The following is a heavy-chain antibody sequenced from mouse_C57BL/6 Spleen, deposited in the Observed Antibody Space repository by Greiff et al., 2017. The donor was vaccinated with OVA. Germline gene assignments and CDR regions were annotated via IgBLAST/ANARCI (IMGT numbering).Heavy chain of an antibody. Sequence: VQLQQPGAELVRPGSSVKLSCKASGYTFTSYWMHWVKQRPIQGLEWIGNIDPSDSETHYNQKFKDKATLTVDKSSSTAYMQLSSLTSEDSAVYYCRVSYGLYYCDYWGQGTTLTVSS. CDR1: GYTFTSYW. CDR3: RVSYGLYYCDY. J-gene: IGHJ2*01. CDR2: IDPSDSET. D-gene: IGHD1-1*02. V-gene: IGHV1-52*01.